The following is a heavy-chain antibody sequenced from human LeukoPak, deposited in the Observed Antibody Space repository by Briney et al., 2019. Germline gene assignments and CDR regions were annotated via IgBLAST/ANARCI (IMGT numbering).Heavy chain of an antibody. D-gene: IGHD3-22*01. Sequence: SETLSLTCAVYGGSFSGYYWSWIRQPPGKGLEWIGSIYYSGSTYYNPSLKSRVTISVDTSKNQFSLKLSSVTAADTAVYYCARVSFRAYMIVVVGDPYGMDVWGQGTTVTVSS. CDR1: GGSFSGYY. J-gene: IGHJ6*02. CDR3: ARVSFRAYMIVVVGDPYGMDV. V-gene: IGHV4-34*01. CDR2: IYYSGST.